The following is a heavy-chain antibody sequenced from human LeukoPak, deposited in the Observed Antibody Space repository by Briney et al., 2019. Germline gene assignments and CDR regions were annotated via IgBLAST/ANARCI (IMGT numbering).Heavy chain of an antibody. CDR1: GGSISSGSYY. V-gene: IGHV4-61*02. D-gene: IGHD5-18*01. CDR3: ARGDTGYYYYMDV. J-gene: IGHJ6*03. Sequence: SETLSLTCTVSGGSISSGSYYWRWLRQPAGKGLEWIGRIYTSGTTNYNPSLKSRVTISVDTSKNQFSLKLSSVTAADTAVYYCARGDTGYYYYMDVWGKGTTVTVSS. CDR2: IYTSGTT.